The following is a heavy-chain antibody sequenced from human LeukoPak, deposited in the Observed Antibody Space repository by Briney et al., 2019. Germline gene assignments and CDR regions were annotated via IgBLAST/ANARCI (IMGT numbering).Heavy chain of an antibody. J-gene: IGHJ4*02. D-gene: IGHD2-8*01. CDR2: ISSSSSYI. Sequence: GGSLRLSCAASGFTFSSYSMNWVRQAPGKGLEWVSSISSSSSYIYYADSVKGRFTISRGNAKNSLYLQMNSLRAEDTAVYYCAKDLGTRMLLFPSDYWGQGTLVTVSS. V-gene: IGHV3-21*01. CDR3: AKDLGTRMLLFPSDY. CDR1: GFTFSSYS.